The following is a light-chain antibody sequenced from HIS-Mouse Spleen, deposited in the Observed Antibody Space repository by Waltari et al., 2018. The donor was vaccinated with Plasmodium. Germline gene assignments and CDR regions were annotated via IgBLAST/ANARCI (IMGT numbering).Light chain of an antibody. V-gene: IGLV2-11*01. CDR3: CSYAGSYTLV. J-gene: IGLJ2*01. CDR1: SSDVGGYNY. CDR2: DVS. Sequence: QSALTQPRSVSGSPGQSVPISCTETSSDVGGYNYVSWYQQHPGKAPKPMIYDVSKRPSGVPDRFSGSKSGNTASLTISGLQAEDEADYYCCSYAGSYTLVFGGGTKLTVL.